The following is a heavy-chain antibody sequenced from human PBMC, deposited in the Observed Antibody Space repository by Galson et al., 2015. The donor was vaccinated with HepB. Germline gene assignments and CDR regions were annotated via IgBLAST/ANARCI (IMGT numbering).Heavy chain of an antibody. CDR1: GYSLTSYW. CDR2: TDPSDSST. Sequence: QSGAEVKKPGESLRISCKGSGYSLTSYWISWVRQMPGKGLEWVGRTDPSDSSTNYSPSFQGHVTISADKSISTAYLQWSSLKASDTAMYYCARHGTGYLDYWGQGTLVTVSS. D-gene: IGHD5-18*01. CDR3: ARHGTGYLDY. J-gene: IGHJ4*02. V-gene: IGHV5-10-1*01.